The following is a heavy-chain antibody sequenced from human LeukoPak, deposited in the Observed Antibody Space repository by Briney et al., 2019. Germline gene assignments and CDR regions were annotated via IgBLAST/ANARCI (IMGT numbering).Heavy chain of an antibody. CDR3: ARGRTRSDYYDSSGYSTDYYYMDV. CDR1: GGSISSSSYY. CDR2: IYYSGST. D-gene: IGHD3-22*01. J-gene: IGHJ6*03. V-gene: IGHV4-39*07. Sequence: SETLSLTCTVSGGSISSSSYYWGWIRQPPGKGLEWIGSIYYSGSTYYNPSLKSRVTISVDTSKNQFSLKLSSVTAADTAVYYCARGRTRSDYYDSSGYSTDYYYMDVWGKGTTVTVSS.